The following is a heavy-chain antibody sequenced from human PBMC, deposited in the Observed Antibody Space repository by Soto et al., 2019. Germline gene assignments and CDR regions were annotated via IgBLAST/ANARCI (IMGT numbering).Heavy chain of an antibody. V-gene: IGHV1-8*01. CDR3: AREPSRGDWFDP. CDR1: GYTFTSYD. J-gene: IGHJ5*02. Sequence: GASVKVSCKASGYTFTSYDINWVRQATGQGLEWMGWMNPNSGNTGYAQKFQGRVTMTRNTSISTAYMGLSSLRSEDTAVYYCAREPSRGDWFDPWGQGTLVTVSS. CDR2: MNPNSGNT. D-gene: IGHD3-16*01.